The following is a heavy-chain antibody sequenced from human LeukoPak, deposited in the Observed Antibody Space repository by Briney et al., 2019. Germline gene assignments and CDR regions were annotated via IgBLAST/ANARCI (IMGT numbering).Heavy chain of an antibody. D-gene: IGHD3-10*01. CDR2: ISYDGSNK. V-gene: IGHV3-30*18. Sequence: GGSLRLSCAASGFTFSSYGIHWVRQAPGKGLEWVAVISYDGSNKYYGDSVKGRSTISRDNSKNTLYLQMNSLRAEDTAVYYCAKDGDYYGSGSSHIDYWGQGALVTVSS. J-gene: IGHJ4*02. CDR3: AKDGDYYGSGSSHIDY. CDR1: GFTFSSYG.